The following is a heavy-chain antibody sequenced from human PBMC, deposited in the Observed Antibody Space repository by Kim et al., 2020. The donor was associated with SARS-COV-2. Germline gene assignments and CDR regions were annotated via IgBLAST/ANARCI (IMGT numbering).Heavy chain of an antibody. V-gene: IGHV4-39*01. Sequence: SETLSLTCTVSGGSISSSSYYWGWIRQPPGKGLEWIGSIYYSGSTYYNPSLKSRVTISVDTSKNQFSLKLSSVTAADTAVYYCARQYIDYGDYDMGNWFDPWGQGTLVTVSS. CDR1: GGSISSSSYY. CDR3: ARQYIDYGDYDMGNWFDP. D-gene: IGHD4-17*01. J-gene: IGHJ5*02. CDR2: IYYSGST.